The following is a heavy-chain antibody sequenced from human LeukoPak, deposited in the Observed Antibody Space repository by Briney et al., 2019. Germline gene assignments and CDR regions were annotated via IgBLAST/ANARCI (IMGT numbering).Heavy chain of an antibody. Sequence: SETLSLTCVVYGGSFSGYYWSWIRQPPGKGLEWIGEINHSGSTNYNPSLKSRVTISVDTSKDQFSLKLSSVTAADTAVYYCARGYGSGSYYQYWGQGTLVTVSS. D-gene: IGHD3-10*01. CDR1: GGSFSGYY. CDR3: ARGYGSGSYYQY. V-gene: IGHV4-34*01. CDR2: INHSGST. J-gene: IGHJ4*02.